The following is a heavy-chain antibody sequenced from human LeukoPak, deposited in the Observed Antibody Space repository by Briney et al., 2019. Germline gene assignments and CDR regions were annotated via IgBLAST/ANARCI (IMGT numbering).Heavy chain of an antibody. CDR2: IYYSGST. D-gene: IGHD3-22*01. CDR1: GGSISSGGYS. J-gene: IGHJ3*02. CDR3: ARDLRMYYDSSGLSNGAFDI. Sequence: PSETLSLTCAVSGGSISSGGYSWSWIRQPPGKGLEWIGHIYYSGSTNYNPSPKSRVTISVDTSKNQFSLKLSSVTAADTAVYYCARDLRMYYDSSGLSNGAFDIWGQGTMVTVSS. V-gene: IGHV4-61*08.